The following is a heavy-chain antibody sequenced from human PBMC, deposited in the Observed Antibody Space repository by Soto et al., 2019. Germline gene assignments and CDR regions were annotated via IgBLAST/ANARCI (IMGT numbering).Heavy chain of an antibody. CDR1: GASISSYY. J-gene: IGHJ4*02. CDR3: AKNYCSDGSCYGYFDY. V-gene: IGHV4-59*01. CDR2: IYYSGST. Sequence: SETLSLTCTVSGASISSYYWTWTRQPPGMGLEWIGHIYYSGSTTSGSTDYNASLKSRVTISLDTSKNHFSLKLSCVAAADTAVYYCAKNYCSDGSCYGYFDYWGQGTLVTVPQ. D-gene: IGHD2-15*01.